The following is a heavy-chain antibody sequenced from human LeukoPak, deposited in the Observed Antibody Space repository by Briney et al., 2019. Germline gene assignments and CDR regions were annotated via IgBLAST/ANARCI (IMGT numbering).Heavy chain of an antibody. CDR1: GFTFSSYS. D-gene: IGHD3-10*01. V-gene: IGHV3-21*01. Sequence: GGSLRLSCAASGFTFSSYSMNRVRQAPGKGLEWVSSISSSSSYIYYADSVKGRFTISRDNAKNSLYLQMNSLRAEDTAVYYCARDSITMVRGSFDYWGQGTLVTVSS. CDR2: ISSSSSYI. CDR3: ARDSITMVRGSFDY. J-gene: IGHJ4*02.